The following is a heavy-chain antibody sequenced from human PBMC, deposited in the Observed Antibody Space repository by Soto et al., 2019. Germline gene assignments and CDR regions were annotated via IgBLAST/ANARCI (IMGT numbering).Heavy chain of an antibody. D-gene: IGHD1-26*01. V-gene: IGHV4-31*03. CDR1: GGSIGSGYYY. CDR3: ARVGPATSNYYYYAFDV. CDR2: IYYSGGT. J-gene: IGHJ6*02. Sequence: SETLSLTCTVSGGSIGSGYYYWSWIRQHPGKGLEWIGYIYYSGGTDYNSSLKSRVTISVDTSKNQFSLKLSSVTAADTAVYYCARVGPATSNYYYYAFDVWGQGTTVTVSS.